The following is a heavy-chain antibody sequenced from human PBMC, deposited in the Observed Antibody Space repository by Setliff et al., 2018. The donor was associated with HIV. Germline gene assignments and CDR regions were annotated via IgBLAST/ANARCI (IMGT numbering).Heavy chain of an antibody. D-gene: IGHD4-17*01. J-gene: IGHJ6*03. V-gene: IGHV1-3*01. CDR1: GFTFSNYA. CDR2: INPGNDYT. Sequence: GASVKVSCKTSGFTFSNYAIHWVRQAPGQGLEWMGWINPGNDYTKYSQKFQGRITITRDASASTVYMELSSLTSEDMAVYYCARGRGNDYGDYSYYYYMDVWGKGTTVTVSS. CDR3: ARGRGNDYGDYSYYYYMDV.